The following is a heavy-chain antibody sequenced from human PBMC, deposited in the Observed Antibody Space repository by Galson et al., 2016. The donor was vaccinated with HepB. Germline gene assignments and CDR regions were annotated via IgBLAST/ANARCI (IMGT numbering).Heavy chain of an antibody. J-gene: IGHJ4*02. Sequence: PALVTPTQTLTVTCSCSGFSLTTIGVGVAWIRQPPGKALEWLALIYWNDETRYSPSLKSRLSITKDTSKNQVVLTVTDMDPVDTATYYCAHTGYCSGGSCYSGFDIDYWCQGTLVAVSS. CDR2: IYWNDET. CDR1: GFSLTTIGVG. D-gene: IGHD2-15*01. CDR3: AHTGYCSGGSCYSGFDIDY. V-gene: IGHV2-5*01.